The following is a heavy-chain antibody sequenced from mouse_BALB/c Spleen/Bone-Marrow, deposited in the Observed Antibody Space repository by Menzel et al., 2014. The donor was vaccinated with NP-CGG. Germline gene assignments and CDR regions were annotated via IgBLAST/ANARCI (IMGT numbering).Heavy chain of an antibody. CDR2: INPGSGGT. CDR1: GYAFTNYL. CDR3: ARRDDAMDY. V-gene: IGHV1-54*03. Sequence: VQLQQSGAELVRPGTSVKVSCKASGYAFTNYLIEWVKQRPGQGLEWIGVINPGSGGTNYNEKFKGKATLTADKSSSTAYMQLSSLTSDDSAVYFCARRDDAMDYWGQGTSVTVSP. D-gene: IGHD3-3*01. J-gene: IGHJ4*01.